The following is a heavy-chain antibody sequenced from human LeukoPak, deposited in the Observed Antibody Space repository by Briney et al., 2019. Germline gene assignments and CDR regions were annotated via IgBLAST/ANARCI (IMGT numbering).Heavy chain of an antibody. D-gene: IGHD4/OR15-4a*01. V-gene: IGHV3-23*01. CDR2: IADSGDTT. Sequence: GGSPRLACAASGFTFRTYSMTWVRQAPGKGLEWVSAIADSGDTTHYSDSVKGRFTISRDNSQNMLYLQMNSLRAEDTALYYCAKDLTDVGAGGFDLLGKGTMVTVSS. CDR3: AKDLTDVGAGGFDL. CDR1: GFTFRTYS. J-gene: IGHJ3*01.